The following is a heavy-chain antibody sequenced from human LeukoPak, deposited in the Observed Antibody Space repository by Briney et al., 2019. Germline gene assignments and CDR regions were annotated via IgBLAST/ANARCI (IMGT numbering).Heavy chain of an antibody. D-gene: IGHD3-16*02. J-gene: IGHJ3*02. V-gene: IGHV3-43*01. CDR3: AKLVGVMITFGGVIVDDAFDI. CDR2: ISWDGGST. CDR1: GFTFDDYT. Sequence: GGSLRLSCAASGFTFDDYTMHWVRHAPGKGLEWVSLISWDGGSTYYAVSVKGRFTISRDNSKNSLYLQMNSLRTEDTALYYCAKLVGVMITFGGVIVDDAFDIWGQGTMVTVSS.